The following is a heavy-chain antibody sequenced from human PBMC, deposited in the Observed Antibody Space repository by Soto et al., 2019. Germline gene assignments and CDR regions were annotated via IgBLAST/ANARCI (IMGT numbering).Heavy chain of an antibody. D-gene: IGHD6-19*01. J-gene: IGHJ6*02. V-gene: IGHV4-61*01. CDR2: IYYSGST. CDR3: AREVSGYSSGYPYGMDV. CDR1: GGSVSSGSYY. Sequence: SETLSLTCTVSGGSVSSGSYYWSWIRQPPGKGLEWIGYIYYSGSTNYNPSLKSRVTISVDTSKNQFSLKLSSVTAADTAVYYCAREVSGYSSGYPYGMDVWGQGTTVTVSS.